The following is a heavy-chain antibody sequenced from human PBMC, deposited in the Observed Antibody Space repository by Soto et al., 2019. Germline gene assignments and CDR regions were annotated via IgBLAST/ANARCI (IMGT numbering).Heavy chain of an antibody. V-gene: IGHV3-33*01. CDR3: ARDGWQWLVRVLGNFDY. D-gene: IGHD6-19*01. CDR1: GFTFSSYG. Sequence: QVQLVESGGGVVQPGRSLRLSCAASGFTFSSYGMHWVRQAPGKGLEWVAVIWYDGSNKYYADSVKGRFTISRDNSKNTLXLXMXXXXAEDTAVYYCARDGWQWLVRVLGNFDYWGQGTLVTVSS. J-gene: IGHJ4*02. CDR2: IWYDGSNK.